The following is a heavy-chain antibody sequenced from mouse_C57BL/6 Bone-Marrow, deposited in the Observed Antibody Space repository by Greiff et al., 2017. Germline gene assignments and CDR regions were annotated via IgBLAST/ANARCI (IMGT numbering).Heavy chain of an antibody. Sequence: VQLQQPGAELVKPGASVKMSCKASGYTFTSYWITWVKQRPGQGLEWIGDIYPGSGSTNYNEKFKSKATLTVDTSSSTAYMQLSSLTSEDSAVYYWARETAQATNFDVWGTGTTVTVSS. J-gene: IGHJ1*03. D-gene: IGHD3-2*02. CDR1: GYTFTSYW. CDR3: ARETAQATNFDV. CDR2: IYPGSGST. V-gene: IGHV1-55*01.